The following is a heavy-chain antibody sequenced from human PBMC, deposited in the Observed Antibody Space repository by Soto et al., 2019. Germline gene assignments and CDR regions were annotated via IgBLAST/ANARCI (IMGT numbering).Heavy chain of an antibody. V-gene: IGHV1-2*02. CDR3: ARGAQGLFPVSGIYFYFDH. CDR2: VHPDSGGT. Sequence: ASVNVSCKTSGYIFTDHLIHWVRQSPGQGLQWVGWVHPDSGGTNVAQAFQDRVTMTADTAITTAYMDLARLRPDDTASFYCARGAQGLFPVSGIYFYFDHWGQGTPVTVSS. J-gene: IGHJ4*02. D-gene: IGHD3-22*01. CDR1: GYIFTDHL.